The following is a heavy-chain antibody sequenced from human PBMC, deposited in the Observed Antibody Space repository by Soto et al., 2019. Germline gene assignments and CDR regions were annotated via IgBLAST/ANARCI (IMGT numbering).Heavy chain of an antibody. V-gene: IGHV1-8*01. CDR1: GYTSTNND. J-gene: IGHJ5*02. D-gene: IGHD3-10*01. CDR3: ATMATFGSLNWFEP. Sequence: AAVKVSCKASGYTSTNNDVSWVRQATGQGLEWMGWMNPGSGDTGYAQKFQGRVTMTRDISIATAYMELSSLRSDDTAIYYCATMATFGSLNWFEPWGQGTLVTVSS. CDR2: MNPGSGDT.